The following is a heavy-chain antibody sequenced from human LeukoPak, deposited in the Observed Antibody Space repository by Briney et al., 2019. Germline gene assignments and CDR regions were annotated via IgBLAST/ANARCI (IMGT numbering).Heavy chain of an antibody. D-gene: IGHD3-22*01. CDR1: GFTFSSYA. V-gene: IGHV3-23*01. Sequence: PGGSLRLSCAASGFTFSSYAMSWVRQAPGKGLEWVSAISGSGGSTYYADSVKGRFTISRDNSKNTLYLQMNSLRAEDTAVYYCARDELNYYDSSGYDFDYWGQGTLVTVSS. CDR3: ARDELNYYDSSGYDFDY. CDR2: ISGSGGST. J-gene: IGHJ4*02.